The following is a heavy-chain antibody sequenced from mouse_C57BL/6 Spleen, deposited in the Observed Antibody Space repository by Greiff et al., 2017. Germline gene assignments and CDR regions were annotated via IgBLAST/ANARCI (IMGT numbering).Heavy chain of an antibody. J-gene: IGHJ3*01. CDR3: RRLWSFAD. CDR2: IYPRSGNT. V-gene: IGHV1-81*01. CDR1: GYTFTSYG. D-gene: IGHD1-1*02. Sequence: QVQLQQSGAELARPGASVKLSCKASGYTFTSYGISWVKQRTGQGLEWIGEIYPRSGNTYYNEKFKGKATLTADKSSSTAYMELRSLTSEDSAVYFCRRLWSFADWGQGTLVTVSA.